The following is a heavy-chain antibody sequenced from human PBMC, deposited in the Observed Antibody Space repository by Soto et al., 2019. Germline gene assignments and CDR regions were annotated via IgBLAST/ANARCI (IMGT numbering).Heavy chain of an antibody. D-gene: IGHD3-10*01. Sequence: PGGSLRLSCAASGFTFSSYGMHWVRQAPGKGLEWVAVIWYDGSNKYYADSVKGRFTISRDNSKNTLYLQMNSLRAEDTAVYYCARDLWITMVRGVTPGYYFDYWGQGTLVTVSS. CDR3: ARDLWITMVRGVTPGYYFDY. V-gene: IGHV3-33*01. J-gene: IGHJ4*02. CDR1: GFTFSSYG. CDR2: IWYDGSNK.